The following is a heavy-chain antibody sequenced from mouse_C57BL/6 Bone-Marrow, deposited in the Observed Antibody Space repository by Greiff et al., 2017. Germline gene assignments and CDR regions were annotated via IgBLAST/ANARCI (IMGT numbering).Heavy chain of an antibody. CDR2: ISNLAYSI. CDR1: GFTFSDYG. CDR3: ARQRGNYWYFDF. D-gene: IGHD2-1*01. Sequence: EVKVVESGGGLVQPGGSLKLSCAASGFTFSDYGMAWVRQAPRKGPEWVAFISNLAYSIYYADTVTGRFTISRENAKNTLYLEMSSLRSEDTAMYYCARQRGNYWYFDFWGTGTTVTVSS. J-gene: IGHJ1*03. V-gene: IGHV5-15*01.